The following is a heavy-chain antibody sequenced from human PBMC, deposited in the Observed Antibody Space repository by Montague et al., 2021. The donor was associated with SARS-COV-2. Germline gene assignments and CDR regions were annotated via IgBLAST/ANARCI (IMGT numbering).Heavy chain of an antibody. CDR2: IFPGGST. V-gene: IGHV4-30-2*01. Sequence: TLSLTCSVSGGSISNGSYPWSWIRQPPGKGLEWIGYIFPGGSTYYNASLQSRVTISIDNSKNQLSLRLTSITAADTAMYYCARGGYGGWTGYYFDYWGQGTLVTVSS. CDR3: ARGGYGGWTGYYFDY. J-gene: IGHJ4*02. CDR1: GGSISNGSYP. D-gene: IGHD4/OR15-4a*01.